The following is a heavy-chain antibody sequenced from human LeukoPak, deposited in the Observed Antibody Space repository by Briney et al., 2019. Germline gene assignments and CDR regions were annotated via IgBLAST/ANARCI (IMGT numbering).Heavy chain of an antibody. V-gene: IGHV1-18*04. D-gene: IGHD3-10*01. CDR2: ISAYNGNT. CDR1: GYTFTGYY. Sequence: ASVKVSCKASGYTFTGYYMHWVRQAPGQGLEWMGWISAYNGNTNYAQKLQGRVTMTTDTSTSTAYMELRSLRSDDTAVYYCARVTMVRGVLGYWGQGTLVTVSS. CDR3: ARVTMVRGVLGY. J-gene: IGHJ4*02.